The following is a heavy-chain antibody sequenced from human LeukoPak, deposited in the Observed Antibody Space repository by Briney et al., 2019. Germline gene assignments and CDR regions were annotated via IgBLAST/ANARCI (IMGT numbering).Heavy chain of an antibody. J-gene: IGHJ4*02. V-gene: IGHV3-23*01. CDR3: AKASGWYLSGPDY. CDR1: GLTFSSYA. Sequence: GGSLRLSCAASGLTFSSYAMSWVRQAPGKGLEWVSAISGSGGSTYYADSVKGRFTISRDNFKNTLYLQMNSLRAEDTAVYYCAKASGWYLSGPDYWGQGTLVTVSS. CDR2: ISGSGGST. D-gene: IGHD6-19*01.